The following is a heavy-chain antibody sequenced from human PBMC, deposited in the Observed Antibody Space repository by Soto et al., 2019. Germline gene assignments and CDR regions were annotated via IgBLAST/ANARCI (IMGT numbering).Heavy chain of an antibody. Sequence: QITLNEAGPTQVTPRQTLKLTCTFSGFSLTTSGVGVGWIRQSLGKPPERLALIYWDDAKRYSPCLKSRLTITKDTSKKQVVQTMPDLDPADTGTYYCAHRVLRTVFGLVTTTAIYFDFWGKGTPVAASS. J-gene: IGHJ4*02. D-gene: IGHD3-3*01. V-gene: IGHV2-5*02. CDR1: GFSLTTSGVG. CDR3: AHRVLRTVFGLVTTTAIYFDF. CDR2: IYWDDAK.